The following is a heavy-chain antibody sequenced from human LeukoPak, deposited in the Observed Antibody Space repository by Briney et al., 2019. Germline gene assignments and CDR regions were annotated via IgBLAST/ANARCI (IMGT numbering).Heavy chain of an antibody. CDR3: ASNKIVGAMSSVDY. CDR2: ISYDGSNK. Sequence: GGSLRLSCAASGFAFSSYAMHWVRQAPGKGLEWVAVISYDGSNKYYGDSVKGRFTISRDDSRNTMYLQMNSLRAEDTAVYYCASNKIVGAMSSVDYWGQGTLVTVSS. D-gene: IGHD1-26*01. CDR1: GFAFSSYA. J-gene: IGHJ4*02. V-gene: IGHV3-30-3*01.